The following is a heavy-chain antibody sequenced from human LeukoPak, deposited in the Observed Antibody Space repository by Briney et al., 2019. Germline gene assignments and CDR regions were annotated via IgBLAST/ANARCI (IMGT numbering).Heavy chain of an antibody. CDR2: IYYSESP. CDR1: GGSISSGDYY. J-gene: IGHJ5*02. D-gene: IGHD3-3*01. V-gene: IGHV4-30-4*01. CDR3: ARVRTYYDFWSGYSYNWFDP. Sequence: PSQTLSLTCTVSGGSISSGDYYWSWIRQPPGKGLEWIGYIYYSESPYYNPSLQSRVSISIDTSKNQFSLKLSSVTAADTAVYYCARVRTYYDFWSGYSYNWFDPWGQGTLVTVSS.